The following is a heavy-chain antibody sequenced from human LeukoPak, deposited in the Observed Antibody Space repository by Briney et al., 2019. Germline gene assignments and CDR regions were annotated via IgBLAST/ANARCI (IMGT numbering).Heavy chain of an antibody. Sequence: RSETLSLTCTVSGGSISSYYWSWIRQPPGKGLESIGYIYYSGSTNSNPSLKSRVTISVDTSKNQFSLKLSSVTAADTAVYYCARIGVGKAFDYWGQGTLVTVSS. CDR3: ARIGVGKAFDY. J-gene: IGHJ4*02. V-gene: IGHV4-59*01. CDR2: IYYSGST. D-gene: IGHD2-15*01. CDR1: GGSISSYY.